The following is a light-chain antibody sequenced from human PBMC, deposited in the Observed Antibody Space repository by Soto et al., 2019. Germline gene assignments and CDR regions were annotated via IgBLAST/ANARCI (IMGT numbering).Light chain of an antibody. CDR3: LQHNSYPPWT. CDR2: AAS. V-gene: IGKV1-17*01. CDR1: QDIGSD. J-gene: IGKJ1*01. Sequence: DIQMTQSPSSVSASVRDRVTITCRASQDIGSDLGWYQQKPGKATKRLIYAASSLQSGVPSRFSGSGSGTEFTLTITGLQPEDFATYYCLQHNSYPPWTFGQGTKVDI.